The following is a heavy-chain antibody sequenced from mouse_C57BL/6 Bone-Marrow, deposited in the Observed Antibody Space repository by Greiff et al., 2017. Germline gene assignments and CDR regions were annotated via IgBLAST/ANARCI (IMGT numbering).Heavy chain of an antibody. CDR3: ARGCDYDYAMDY. Sequence: EVQLVESGPELVKPGASVKISCKASGYSFTDYNMNWVKQSNGKSLEWIGVINPNYGSTSYNQKFKGKATLTVDQSSSTAYMKLNSLTSEDSAVYYCARGCDYDYAMDYWGKGTSVTVSS. V-gene: IGHV1-39*01. CDR2: INPNYGST. J-gene: IGHJ4*01. CDR1: GYSFTDYN. D-gene: IGHD2-4*01.